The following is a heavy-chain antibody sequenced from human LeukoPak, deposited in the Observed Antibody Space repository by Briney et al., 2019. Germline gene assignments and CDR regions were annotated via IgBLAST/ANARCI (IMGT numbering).Heavy chain of an antibody. CDR2: ISYDETYK. D-gene: IGHD3-10*01. J-gene: IGHJ4*02. CDR1: GFTFSNYG. CDR3: AKANAREFDY. Sequence: GGSLRLSYAASGFTFSNYGMHWVRQAPGKGLEWLTVISYDETYKDYADSVKGRFTISRDNSKNALYLQMNSLRAEDTAVYYCAKANAREFDYWGQGTLVTVSS. V-gene: IGHV3-30*18.